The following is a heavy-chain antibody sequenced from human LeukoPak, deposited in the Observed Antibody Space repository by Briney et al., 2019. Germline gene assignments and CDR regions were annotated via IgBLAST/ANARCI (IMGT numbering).Heavy chain of an antibody. CDR3: AKEPAAGLTGEDYYFDY. V-gene: IGHV3-21*01. CDR2: ITSSSDYI. J-gene: IGHJ4*02. Sequence: GGSLRLSCAASGFAFSTYSMIWVRQAPGKGLEWVSSITSSSDYIYYADSLKGRFTISRDDAKNSLYLQMDSLRVEDTAVYYCAKEPAAGLTGEDYYFDYWGQGTLVTVSS. D-gene: IGHD7-27*01. CDR1: GFAFSTYS.